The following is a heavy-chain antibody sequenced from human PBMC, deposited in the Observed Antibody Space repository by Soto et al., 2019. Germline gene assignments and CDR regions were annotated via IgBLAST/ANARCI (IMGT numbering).Heavy chain of an antibody. CDR3: AFSEVAGRRYYYGMDV. Sequence: ASETLSLTCAVYGGSFSGYYWSWIRQPPGKGLEWIGEINHSGSTNYNPSLKSRVTISVDTSKNQFSLKLSSVTAADTAVYYCAFSEVAGRRYYYGMDVWGQGTTVTVSS. D-gene: IGHD6-19*01. CDR2: INHSGST. J-gene: IGHJ6*02. CDR1: GGSFSGYY. V-gene: IGHV4-34*01.